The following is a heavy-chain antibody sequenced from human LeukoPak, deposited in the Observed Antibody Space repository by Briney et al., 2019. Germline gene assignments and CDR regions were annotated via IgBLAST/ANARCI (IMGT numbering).Heavy chain of an antibody. Sequence: GGSLRLSCAASGFTFSSYAMSWVRQAPGKGLEWVSGISGSGVNTYHADSVKGRFTISRDNSKNTLYLQMNSLRAEDTATYYCAKVDSTTHYWGQGTLVTVSS. V-gene: IGHV3-23*01. CDR2: ISGSGVNT. D-gene: IGHD1-26*01. CDR1: GFTFSSYA. J-gene: IGHJ4*02. CDR3: AKVDSTTHY.